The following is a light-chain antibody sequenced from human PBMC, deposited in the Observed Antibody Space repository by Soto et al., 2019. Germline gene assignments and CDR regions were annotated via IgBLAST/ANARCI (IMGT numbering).Light chain of an antibody. CDR2: WAS. CDR1: QSVLYRSNNMNY. V-gene: IGKV4-1*01. CDR3: QQYYSTPWT. J-gene: IGKJ1*01. Sequence: DVVLTQSPNSLAVSLGERATINCKSSQSVLYRSNNMNYLAWYHQKAGQPPRLLIYWASTRESGVPDRFGGSGSGTEFTLTISSLQAEDVAVYYCQQYYSTPWTFGQGTKVEIK.